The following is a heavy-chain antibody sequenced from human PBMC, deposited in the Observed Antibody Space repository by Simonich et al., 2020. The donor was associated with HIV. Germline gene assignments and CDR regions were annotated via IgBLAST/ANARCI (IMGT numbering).Heavy chain of an antibody. Sequence: EVQLVESGGGLVKPGGSLRLSCAASGFTFSSYSMNWVRQAPGKGLEWVSSISSSSSYRYYADSVKGRFTISRDNAKNSLYLQMNSLRAEDTAVDYCARDGRKGSSTSCSDYWGQGTLVTVSS. D-gene: IGHD2-2*01. CDR3: ARDGRKGSSTSCSDY. V-gene: IGHV3-21*01. J-gene: IGHJ4*02. CDR2: ISSSSSYR. CDR1: GFTFSSYS.